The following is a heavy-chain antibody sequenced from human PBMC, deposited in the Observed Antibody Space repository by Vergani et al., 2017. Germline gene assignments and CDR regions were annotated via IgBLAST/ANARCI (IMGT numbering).Heavy chain of an antibody. CDR2: IYHSGST. CDR3: ARQPAALDY. CDR1: GYSISSGYY. V-gene: IGHV4-38-2*01. Sequence: QVQLQESGPGLVKPSETLSLTCAVSGYSISSGYYWGWIRQPPGKGLEWIGSIYHSGSTYYTPSLTSRVTISVDTSKNQFSRKLRSVTAADTAVYCCARQPAALDYWGQGTLVTVSS. D-gene: IGHD2-2*01. J-gene: IGHJ4*02.